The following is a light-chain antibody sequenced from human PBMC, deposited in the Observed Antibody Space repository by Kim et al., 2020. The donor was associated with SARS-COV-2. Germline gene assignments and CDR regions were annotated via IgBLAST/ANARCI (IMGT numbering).Light chain of an antibody. Sequence: GQRVTISVSGSNSNFGSNAVNWYQQLPGTAPRVLIYSNDERPSGVPARFSGSKSGTSASLAISGLQSADEADYYCAAWQDSLNGPVFGGGTQLTVL. CDR1: NSNFGSNA. V-gene: IGLV1-44*01. J-gene: IGLJ3*02. CDR2: SND. CDR3: AAWQDSLNGPV.